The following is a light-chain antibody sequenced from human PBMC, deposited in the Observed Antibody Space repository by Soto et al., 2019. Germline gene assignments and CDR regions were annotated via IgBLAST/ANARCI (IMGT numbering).Light chain of an antibody. CDR2: GNN. J-gene: IGLJ2*01. CDR1: SSNIGAPYD. Sequence: QSALTQPPSVSGAPGQWVTISCTGSSSNIGAPYDVHWYQQVPGTAPKLLIYGNNNRPSGVPDRFSGSKSGTSASLAITGLQAKDEADYYCQSYDTSLSGSVFGGGTKLTVL. V-gene: IGLV1-40*01. CDR3: QSYDTSLSGSV.